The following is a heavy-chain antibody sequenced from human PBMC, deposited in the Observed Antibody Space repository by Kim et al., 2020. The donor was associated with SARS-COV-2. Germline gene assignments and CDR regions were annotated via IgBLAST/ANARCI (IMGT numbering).Heavy chain of an antibody. J-gene: IGHJ4*01. CDR1: GFTFSSYG. D-gene: IGHD6-19*01. V-gene: IGHV3-30*03. CDR2: ISYDGSNK. CDR3: VTRPIAVAVDRRFDY. Sequence: GGSLRLSCAASGFTFSSYGMHWVRQAPGKGLEWVAVISYDGSNKYYADSVKGRFTISRDNSKNTLYLQMNSLRAEDTAVYYCVTRPIAVAVDRRFDYWG.